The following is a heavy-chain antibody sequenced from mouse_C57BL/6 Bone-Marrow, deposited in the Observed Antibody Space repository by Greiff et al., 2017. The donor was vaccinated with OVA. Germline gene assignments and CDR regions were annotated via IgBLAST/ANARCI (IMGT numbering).Heavy chain of an antibody. CDR2: INPYNGGT. J-gene: IGHJ3*01. CDR3: AREDYGSTSWFAY. Sequence: VQLKQSGPVLVKPGASVKMSCKASGYTFTDYYMNWVKQSHGKSLEWIGVINPYNGGTSYNQKFKGKATLTVDKSSSTAYMELNSLTSEDSAVYYCAREDYGSTSWFAYWGQGTLVTVSA. D-gene: IGHD1-1*01. CDR1: GYTFTDYY. V-gene: IGHV1-19*01.